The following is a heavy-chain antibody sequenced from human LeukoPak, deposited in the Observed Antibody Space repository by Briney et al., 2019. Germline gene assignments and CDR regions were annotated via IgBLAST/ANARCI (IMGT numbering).Heavy chain of an antibody. CDR2: IYTSGST. CDR3: ARVPDTAMVMSAFDI. J-gene: IGHJ3*02. Sequence: SETLSLTCTVSGGSISSYYWSWIRQPAGKGLEWIGRIYTSGSTNYNPSLKSRVTMSVDTPKNQFSLKLSSVTAADTAVYYCARVPDTAMVMSAFDIWGQGTMVTVSS. V-gene: IGHV4-4*07. CDR1: GGSISSYY. D-gene: IGHD5-18*01.